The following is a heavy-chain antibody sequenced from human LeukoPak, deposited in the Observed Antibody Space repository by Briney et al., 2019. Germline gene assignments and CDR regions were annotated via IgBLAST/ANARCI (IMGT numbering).Heavy chain of an antibody. CDR2: IIPIFGTA. V-gene: IGHV1-69*05. CDR1: GGTFSSYA. D-gene: IGHD2-21*01. CDR3: ARFSLWRFQYYFDY. J-gene: IGHJ4*02. Sequence: GASVKVSCKASGGTFSSYAISWVRQAPGQGLEWMGGIIPIFGTATYAQKFQGRVTITTDESTSTAYMELSSLRSEDTAVYYCARFSLWRFQYYFDYWGQGTLATVSS.